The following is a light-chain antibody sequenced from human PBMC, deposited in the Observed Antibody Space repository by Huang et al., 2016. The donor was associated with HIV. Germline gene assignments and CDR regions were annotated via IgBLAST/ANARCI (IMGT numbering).Light chain of an antibody. CDR1: QSLLRSNAYNY. CDR3: MQALQTPRT. Sequence: DIVMTQSPLSLPVTPGEPASISCRSSQSLLRSNAYNYLDWYLQKPGQAPQLLIYLGSNRASGVPDRVSGSGAGTDFTLKISRVEAEDVGIYYCMQALQTPRTFGQGTRVEIK. J-gene: IGKJ1*01. V-gene: IGKV2-28*01. CDR2: LGS.